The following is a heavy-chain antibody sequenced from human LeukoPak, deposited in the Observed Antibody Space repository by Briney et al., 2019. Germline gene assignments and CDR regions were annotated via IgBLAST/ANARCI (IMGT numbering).Heavy chain of an antibody. CDR1: GFTFSSYE. J-gene: IGHJ3*02. D-gene: IGHD3-10*01. CDR2: ISSSGSTI. CDR3: ARDGLRGAFDI. Sequence: GGSLRLSCAASGFTFSSYEMNWVRQAPGKGLEWVSYISSSGSTIYYADSVKGRFTISRDNAKNSLYLQMNSLRAEDTAVYYCARDGLRGAFDIWGQGTMVTVSS. V-gene: IGHV3-48*03.